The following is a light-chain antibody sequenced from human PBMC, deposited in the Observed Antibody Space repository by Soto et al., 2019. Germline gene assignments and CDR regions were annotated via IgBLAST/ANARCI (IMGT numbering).Light chain of an antibody. Sequence: DIHMTQSPSTLSASVGDRVTITCRASQNINSWLAWYQQKPGKAPKPLLYEASSLEKGVPARFGGSGSGTEFTLTISSLQPDDFATYYCQQYNVYSWTFGQGTKVELK. CDR1: QNINSW. V-gene: IGKV1-5*03. J-gene: IGKJ1*01. CDR3: QQYNVYSWT. CDR2: EAS.